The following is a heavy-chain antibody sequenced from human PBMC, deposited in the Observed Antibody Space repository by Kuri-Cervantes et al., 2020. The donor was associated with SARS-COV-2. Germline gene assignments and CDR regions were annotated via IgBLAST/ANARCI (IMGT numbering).Heavy chain of an antibody. V-gene: IGHV3-74*01. J-gene: IGHJ4*02. CDR1: GFTFSGHW. D-gene: IGHD1-1*01. Sequence: GESLKISCAASGFTFSGHWIHWVRQAPGKGLVWVSRINPDGSYTNNADSVKGRFTLSRDNAKNMLFLQMNSLRADDTAVYYCVRDGDHWNFDYWGQGTLVTVSS. CDR3: VRDGDHWNFDY. CDR2: INPDGSYT.